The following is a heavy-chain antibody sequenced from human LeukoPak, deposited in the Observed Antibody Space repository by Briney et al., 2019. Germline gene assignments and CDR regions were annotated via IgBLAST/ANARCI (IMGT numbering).Heavy chain of an antibody. D-gene: IGHD6-19*01. CDR2: INPNSGGT. CDR1: GYTCTGYY. V-gene: IGHV1-2*06. J-gene: IGHJ4*02. CDR3: ARVRSPIAVAGTRFDY. Sequence: ASVTVSCKNSGYTCTGYYLHWGRQNPRQRLEWVGRINPNSGGTTYAHKFQGRVIMTRDTSISPAYMELSRLRSDDTAVYYCARVRSPIAVAGTRFDYWGQGTLVTVSS.